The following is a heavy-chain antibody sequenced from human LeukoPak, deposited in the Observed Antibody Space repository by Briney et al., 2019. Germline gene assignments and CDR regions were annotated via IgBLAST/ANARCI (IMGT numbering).Heavy chain of an antibody. CDR3: TRKSNYDSSEYWFEFDH. Sequence: QPGRSLRLSCEASEFIFSSYGMHWVRQAPGKGLEWVAAIWDDGSEKYYGDSVRGRFTISRGNSKNTLYLQMDSLRADDTAVYYCTRKSNYDSSEYWFEFDHWGQGTLVTVSS. CDR2: IWDDGSEK. V-gene: IGHV3-33*01. CDR1: EFIFSSYG. J-gene: IGHJ4*02. D-gene: IGHD3-22*01.